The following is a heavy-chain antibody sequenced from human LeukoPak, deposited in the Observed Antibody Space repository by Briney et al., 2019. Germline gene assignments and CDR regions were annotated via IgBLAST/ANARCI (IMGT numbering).Heavy chain of an antibody. J-gene: IGHJ4*02. V-gene: IGHV3-23*01. Sequence: PGGSLTLSCAASGFTFDTYAMSWLRQAPGKGLECLSTISASGSRTYSADSVKGRFTISRDNSKNTLYVQINSLRAEDTAVYYCAKDYGSGGYHNGERQRARYFDYWGQGTLVTASS. D-gene: IGHD3-10*01. CDR3: AKDYGSGGYHNGERQRARYFDY. CDR2: ISASGSRT. CDR1: GFTFDTYA.